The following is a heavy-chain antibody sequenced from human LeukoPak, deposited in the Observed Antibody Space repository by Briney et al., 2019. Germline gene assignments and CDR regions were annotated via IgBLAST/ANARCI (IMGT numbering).Heavy chain of an antibody. V-gene: IGHV1-46*01. Sequence: GASVTVSCKASGYTSTSYYMHWVRQAPGQGLEWMGIINPSGGSTSYAQKFQGRVTMTRDTSTSTVYMELSSLRSEDTAVYYCAREGSSWYGENYYYYYGMDVWGQGTTVTVSS. CDR1: GYTSTSYY. CDR3: AREGSSWYGENYYYYYGMDV. J-gene: IGHJ6*02. CDR2: INPSGGST. D-gene: IGHD6-13*01.